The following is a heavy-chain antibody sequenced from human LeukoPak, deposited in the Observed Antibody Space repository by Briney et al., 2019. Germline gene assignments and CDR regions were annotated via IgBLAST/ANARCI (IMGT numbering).Heavy chain of an antibody. CDR2: IYYSGST. CDR1: GGSISSGGYY. CDR3: ARGRVGVYSRKEYNWFDP. J-gene: IGHJ5*02. V-gene: IGHV4-31*03. D-gene: IGHD1-26*01. Sequence: SQTLSLTCTVSGGSISSGGYYWSWIRRHPGKGLEWIGYIYYSGSTYYNPSLKSRVTISVDTSKNQFSLKLSSVTAADTAVYYCARGRVGVYSRKEYNWFDPWGQGTLVTVSS.